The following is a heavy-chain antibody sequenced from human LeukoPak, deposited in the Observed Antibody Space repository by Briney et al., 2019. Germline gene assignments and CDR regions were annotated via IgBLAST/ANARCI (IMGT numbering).Heavy chain of an antibody. V-gene: IGHV3-74*03. D-gene: IGHD1-26*01. CDR1: GFTFSSYW. Sequence: PGGSLRLSCAASGFTFSSYWMHWVRQTPGKGLVWVSRINSDGSITTYADSVKGRFTISRDNAKNTLCLQMNSLRDEDTAVYYCARDPYSGNYGDYYYYYMDVWGKGTTVTISS. CDR2: INSDGSIT. CDR3: ARDPYSGNYGDYYYYYMDV. J-gene: IGHJ6*03.